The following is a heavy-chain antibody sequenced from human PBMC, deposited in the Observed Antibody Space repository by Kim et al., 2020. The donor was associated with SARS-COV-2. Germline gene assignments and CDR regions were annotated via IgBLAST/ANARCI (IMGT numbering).Heavy chain of an antibody. CDR1: GYTFTSYD. J-gene: IGHJ6*02. CDR2: MNPNSGNT. D-gene: IGHD4-17*01. CDR3: ARGALYGDHYYYYYGMDV. Sequence: ASVKVSCKASGYTFTSYDINWVRQATGQGLEWMGWMNPNSGNTGYAQKFQGRVTMTRNTSISTAYMELSSLRSEDTAVYYCARGALYGDHYYYYYGMDVWGQGTTVTVSS. V-gene: IGHV1-8*01.